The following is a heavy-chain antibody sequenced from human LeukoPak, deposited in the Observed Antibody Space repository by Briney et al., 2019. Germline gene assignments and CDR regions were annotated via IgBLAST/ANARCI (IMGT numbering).Heavy chain of an antibody. CDR2: IYHSGST. V-gene: IGHV4-59*08. D-gene: IGHD5-12*01. CDR1: GGSISSYY. CDR3: ARHVDLNWFDP. J-gene: IGHJ5*02. Sequence: NPSETLSLTCTVSGGSISSYYWSWIRQPPGKGLEWIGYIYHSGSTNYNPSLKSRVTISVDTSKNQFSLKLSSVTAADTAVYYCARHVDLNWFDPWGQGTLVTVSS.